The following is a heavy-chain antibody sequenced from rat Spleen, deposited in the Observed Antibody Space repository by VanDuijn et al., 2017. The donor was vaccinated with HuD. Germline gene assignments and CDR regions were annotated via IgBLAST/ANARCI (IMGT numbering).Heavy chain of an antibody. V-gene: IGHV5-25*01. CDR1: GFTFSNYD. CDR2: ISYDGSST. J-gene: IGHJ3*01. Sequence: EVQLVESGGGLVQPGRSMKLSCAASGFTFSNYDMAWVRQAPTKGLEWVASISYDGSSTYYRDSVKGRFTISRDNAKSTLYLQMDSLRSEDTATYYCARGGITTRWFAYWGQGTLVTVSS. D-gene: IGHD1-4*01. CDR3: ARGGITTRWFAY.